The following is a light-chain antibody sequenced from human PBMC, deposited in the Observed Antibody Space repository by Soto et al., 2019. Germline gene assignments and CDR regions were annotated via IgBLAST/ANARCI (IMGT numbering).Light chain of an antibody. V-gene: IGKV1-5*01. Sequence: DIQMTQSPSTLSASVGDRVTITCRASQSIRSWLAWYQQRPGKAPKLLIYDASNLQSGVPSRLSGSGSGTEFTLTISSLQPDDFATYFCQQYIRYPYTFGQGTKLEI. CDR3: QQYIRYPYT. CDR2: DAS. J-gene: IGKJ2*01. CDR1: QSIRSW.